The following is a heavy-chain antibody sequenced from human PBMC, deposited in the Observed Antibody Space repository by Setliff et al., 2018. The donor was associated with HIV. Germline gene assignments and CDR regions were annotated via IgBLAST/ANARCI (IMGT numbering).Heavy chain of an antibody. CDR3: ARDDKLSGSYMWHYYYYMDV. Sequence: GASVKVSCKASGYTFTSYGISWVRQAPGQGLEWMGWINSHNGNTKYAQKVQGRVTMTTDTSTSTAYMELRSLRSDDTAVYYCARDDKLSGSYMWHYYYYMDVWGKGTTVTVSS. CDR2: INSHNGNT. J-gene: IGHJ6*03. CDR1: GYTFTSYG. V-gene: IGHV1-18*01. D-gene: IGHD1-26*01.